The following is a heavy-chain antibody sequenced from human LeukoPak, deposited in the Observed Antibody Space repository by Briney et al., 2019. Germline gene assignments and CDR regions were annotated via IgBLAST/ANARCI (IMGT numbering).Heavy chain of an antibody. CDR2: MYYSGST. D-gene: IGHD5-24*01. CDR3: SADDGYNYRFDY. CDR1: GGSVTSSSYY. J-gene: IGHJ4*02. Sequence: PSETLSLTCTVSGGSVTSSSYYWGWIRQPPGKGLEWIGSMYYSGSTYYNPSLKSRVTISVDTSKNQFSLKLSSVTAADTAVYYCSADDGYNYRFDYWGQGTLVTVSS. V-gene: IGHV4-39*01.